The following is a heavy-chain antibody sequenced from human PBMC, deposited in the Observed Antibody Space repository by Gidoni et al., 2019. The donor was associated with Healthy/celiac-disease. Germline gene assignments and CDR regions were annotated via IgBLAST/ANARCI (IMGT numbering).Heavy chain of an antibody. CDR2: ISWNSGSI. CDR1: GFTFDDYA. Sequence: EVQLVESGGGLVQPGRSLRLSCAASGFTFDDYAMPRVRQAPGKGLGWVSGISWNSGSIGYADSVKGRFTISRDNAKNSLYLQMNSLRAEDTALYYCARASITMVRGFDYWGQGTLVTVSS. V-gene: IGHV3-9*01. J-gene: IGHJ4*02. CDR3: ARASITMVRGFDY. D-gene: IGHD3-10*01.